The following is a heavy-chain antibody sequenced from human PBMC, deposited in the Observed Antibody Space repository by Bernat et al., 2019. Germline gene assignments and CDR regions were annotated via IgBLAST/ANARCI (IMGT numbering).Heavy chain of an antibody. CDR2: INPNSGGT. J-gene: IGHJ5*02. V-gene: IGHV1-2*04. Sequence: QVQLVQSGAEVKKPGASVKVSCKASGYTFTGYYMHWVRQAPGQGLEWMGWINPNSGGTNYAQKFQGCVTMTRDTSISTAYMELSRLGSDDTAVYYCASSGDYLPRTNWFDPWGQGTLVTVSS. CDR3: ASSGDYLPRTNWFDP. D-gene: IGHD2-21*02. CDR1: GYTFTGYY.